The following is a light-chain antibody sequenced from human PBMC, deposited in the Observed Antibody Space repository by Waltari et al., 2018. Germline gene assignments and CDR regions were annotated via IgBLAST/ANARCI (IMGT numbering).Light chain of an antibody. J-gene: IGLJ2*01. CDR3: QSADSSGTYVV. V-gene: IGLV3-25*03. Sequence: SYELTQPPSVSVSPGQTARITCSGDALPKQYAYWYQQKPGRAPVLVIYKDSERRSGIPERFSGSSSGTTVTLTISGVQAEDEADYYCQSADSSGTYVVFGGGTKLTVL. CDR1: ALPKQY. CDR2: KDS.